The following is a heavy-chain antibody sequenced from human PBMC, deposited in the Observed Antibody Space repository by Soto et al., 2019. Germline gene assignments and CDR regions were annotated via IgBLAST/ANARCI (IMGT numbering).Heavy chain of an antibody. Sequence: PGGSLRLSCAASGFTFSDYYMSWIRQAPGKGLEWVSYISSSGSTIYYADSVKGRFTISRDNAKNSLYLQMNSLRAEDTAVYYCARDSSLLWFGELLVPGMDVWGQGTTVTVSS. CDR2: ISSSGSTI. CDR3: ARDSSLLWFGELLVPGMDV. CDR1: GFTFSDYY. D-gene: IGHD3-10*01. J-gene: IGHJ6*02. V-gene: IGHV3-11*01.